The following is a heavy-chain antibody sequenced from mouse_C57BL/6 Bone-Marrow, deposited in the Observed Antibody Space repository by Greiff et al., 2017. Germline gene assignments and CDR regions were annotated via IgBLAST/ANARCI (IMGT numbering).Heavy chain of an antibody. V-gene: IGHV1-12*01. CDR2: IYPGNGDT. D-gene: IGHD1-1*01. Sequence: QVQLKESGAELVRPGASVKMSCKASGYTFTSYTMNWVKQTPRQGLEWIGAIYPGNGDTSYNQKFKGKATLTVDKYSRTAYMQLSRLTYEAAAVYFSARRRTTGSEDYWGQGTSVTVSS. J-gene: IGHJ4*01. CDR1: GYTFTSYT. CDR3: ARRRTTGSEDY.